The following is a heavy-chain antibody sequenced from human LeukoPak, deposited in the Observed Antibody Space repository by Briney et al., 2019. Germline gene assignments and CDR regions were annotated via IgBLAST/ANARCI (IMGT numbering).Heavy chain of an antibody. CDR2: ISFSSTYI. CDR1: GFTFSSYN. D-gene: IGHD3-22*01. Sequence: GGSLRLSCAASGFTFSSYNMNWVRQAPGKGLEWVSSISFSSTYIYYADSVKGRFTISRDNAKNSLYLQMHSLRAEDTAVYYCAKDLYYYDSTSNGVLDYWGQGTLVTVSS. CDR3: AKDLYYYDSTSNGVLDY. V-gene: IGHV3-21*01. J-gene: IGHJ4*02.